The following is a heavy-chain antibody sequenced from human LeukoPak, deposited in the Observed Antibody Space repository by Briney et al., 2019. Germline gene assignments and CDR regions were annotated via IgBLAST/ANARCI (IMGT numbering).Heavy chain of an antibody. Sequence: GGSLRLSCAASGFTFSSYWMHWVRQAPGKGLVWVSRINSDGSSTSYADSVRGRFTISRDNDKNTLYLQMNSLRAEDTAVYYCARDPTYYYDSSGYYYRYYYYGMDVWGQGTTVTVSS. D-gene: IGHD3-22*01. CDR3: ARDPTYYYDSSGYYYRYYYYGMDV. CDR2: INSDGSST. V-gene: IGHV3-74*01. CDR1: GFTFSSYW. J-gene: IGHJ6*02.